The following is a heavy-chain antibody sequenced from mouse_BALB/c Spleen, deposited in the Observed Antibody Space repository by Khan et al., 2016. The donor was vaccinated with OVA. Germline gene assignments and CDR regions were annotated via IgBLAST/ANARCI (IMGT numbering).Heavy chain of an antibody. CDR3: TRDRIDY. CDR2: INPTSGNT. Sequence: VQLQQSGAELVKPGASVKMSCKASGYTFTTYWMHWVKQRPGQGLEWIGYINPTSGNTYYNERFKEKATLSADKSSSTAYMQLSSLTSEDSAVYYCTRDRIDYWGQGTTLTVSS. J-gene: IGHJ2*01. V-gene: IGHV1-7*01. CDR1: GYTFTTYW.